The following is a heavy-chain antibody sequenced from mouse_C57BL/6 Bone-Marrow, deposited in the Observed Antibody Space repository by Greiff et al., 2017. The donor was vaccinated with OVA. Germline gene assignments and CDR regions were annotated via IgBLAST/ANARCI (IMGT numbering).Heavy chain of an antibody. CDR3: ARRGGYSPFGY. V-gene: IGHV5-6*01. CDR1: GFTFSSYG. D-gene: IGHD2-3*01. Sequence: EVQLVESGGDLVKPGGSLKLSCAASGFTFSSYGMSWVRQTPDKRLEWVATISSGASYTYYPDSVKGRFTISRDNAKNTLYLQMSSLKSEDTAMYYCARRGGYSPFGYWGQGTTLTVSS. J-gene: IGHJ2*01. CDR2: ISSGASYT.